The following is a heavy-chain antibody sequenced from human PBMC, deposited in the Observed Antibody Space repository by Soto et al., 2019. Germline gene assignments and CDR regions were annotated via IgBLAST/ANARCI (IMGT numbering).Heavy chain of an antibody. D-gene: IGHD6-19*01. Sequence: ATLSLTCAVYGGSFSGYYWSWVRQPPGKGLEWIGEINHSGSTNYNPSLKSRVTISVDTSKNQFSLKLSSVTAADTAVYYCARLRRAGSSPGNKRVRFDPWGQGTLVTVSS. CDR3: ARLRRAGSSPGNKRVRFDP. CDR2: INHSGST. CDR1: GGSFSGYY. J-gene: IGHJ5*02. V-gene: IGHV4-34*01.